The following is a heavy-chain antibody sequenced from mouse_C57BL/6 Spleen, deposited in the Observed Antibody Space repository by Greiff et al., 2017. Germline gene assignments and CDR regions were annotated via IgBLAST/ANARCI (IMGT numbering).Heavy chain of an antibody. CDR1: GYSITSGYY. Sequence: EVQLQQSGPGLVKPSQSLSLSCSVTGYSITSGYYWNWIRQFPGNKLEWMGFISYDGSNNYNPSLKNRISITRDTSKNQFFLKLNAVTTEDTATYYCAREGADYSNYGYFDVWGTGTTVTVSS. D-gene: IGHD2-5*01. CDR3: AREGADYSNYGYFDV. V-gene: IGHV3-6*01. J-gene: IGHJ1*03. CDR2: ISYDGSN.